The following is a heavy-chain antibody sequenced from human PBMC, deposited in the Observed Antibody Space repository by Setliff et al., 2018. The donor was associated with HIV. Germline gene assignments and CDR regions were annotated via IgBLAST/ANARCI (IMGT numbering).Heavy chain of an antibody. CDR3: ARGLGDSGSYSPASDY. J-gene: IGHJ4*02. D-gene: IGHD1-26*01. V-gene: IGHV1-2*06. Sequence: ASVKVSCKPSGYPFTGYYMHWVRQAPGQGLEWMGRINPNTGGTNSAQKFQGRVTMTTDTSISTAYMELTRLRFGDTAVYYCARGLGDSGSYSPASDYWGPGTLVTVSS. CDR2: INPNTGGT. CDR1: GYPFTGYY.